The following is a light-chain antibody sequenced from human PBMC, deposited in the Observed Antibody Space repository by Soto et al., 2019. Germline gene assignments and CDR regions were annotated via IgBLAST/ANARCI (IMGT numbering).Light chain of an antibody. CDR1: QSVSSN. J-gene: IGKJ4*01. CDR2: VAS. V-gene: IGKV3-15*01. CDR3: QQYNVWPLT. Sequence: EIVMTQSPATLSVSPGESATLSCRASQSVSSNLAWYQQKPGQTPNLLIYVASTRDTGIPARFSGSGSGTEFTLTISRLQSEDFAVYYCQQYNVWPLTFGGGTKVEFK.